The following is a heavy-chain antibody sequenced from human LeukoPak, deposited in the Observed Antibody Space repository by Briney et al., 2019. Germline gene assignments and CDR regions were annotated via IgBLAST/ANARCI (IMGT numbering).Heavy chain of an antibody. CDR3: AELGITMIGGV. V-gene: IGHV3-23*01. Sequence: GGSLRLSCAASGFTFSNYAMTWVRQGPGKGLEWVSSISASDGSTDYADSVKGRLTISRDNAKNSLYLQMNSLRAEDTAVYYCAELGITMIGGVWGKGTTVTISS. D-gene: IGHD3-10*02. CDR2: ISASDGST. CDR1: GFTFSNYA. J-gene: IGHJ6*04.